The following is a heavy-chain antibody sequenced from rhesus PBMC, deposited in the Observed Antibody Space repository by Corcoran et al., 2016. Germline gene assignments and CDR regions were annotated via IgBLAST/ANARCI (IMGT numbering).Heavy chain of an antibody. CDR3: ARGRLHRLGEFSGTNSLDV. CDR2: INGNRGGT. J-gene: IGHJ5-2*02. V-gene: IGHV4-80*01. Sequence: QVQLQESGPGLVKPSETLSLTCAVSGGSFSSYWWSWIRQPPGKGLEWIGEINGNRGGTNHHPTLQSRCTLSKDASKNQFSLKLSSVTAADTAVYYCARGRLHRLGEFSGTNSLDVWGRGVLVTVSS. D-gene: IGHD1-44*01. CDR1: GGSFSSYW.